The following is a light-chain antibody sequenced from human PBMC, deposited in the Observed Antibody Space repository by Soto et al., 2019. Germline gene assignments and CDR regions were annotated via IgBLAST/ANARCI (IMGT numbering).Light chain of an antibody. J-gene: IGKJ1*01. CDR3: QQYDFWPRT. CDR1: KSIRSN. V-gene: IGKV3-15*01. Sequence: EILMTQSPATLSVSPGERATLSCRASKSIRSNLVWYQHKAGQAPRLLIYGASTRATDIPARFSGSGSGTEFTLTISNLQSEDVALYYCQQYDFWPRTFGQGTKLEI. CDR2: GAS.